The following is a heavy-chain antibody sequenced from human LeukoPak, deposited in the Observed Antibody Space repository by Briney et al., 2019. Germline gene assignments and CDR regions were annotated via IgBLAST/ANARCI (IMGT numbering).Heavy chain of an antibody. J-gene: IGHJ5*02. CDR1: GSSISNYY. CDR2: IYYSGST. D-gene: IGHD6-19*01. Sequence: SETLSLTCTVSGSSISNYYWSWIRQPPGRGLEWIGYIYYSGSTNYNPSLKSRITISVDTSKNQFSLKLRSVTAADTAVYYCARLNSGWYGNWFDPWGQGTLVTVSS. CDR3: ARLNSGWYGNWFDP. V-gene: IGHV4-59*08.